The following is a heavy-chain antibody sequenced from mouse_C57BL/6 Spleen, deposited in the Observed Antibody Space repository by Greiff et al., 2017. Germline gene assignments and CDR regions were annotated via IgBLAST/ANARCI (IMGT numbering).Heavy chain of an antibody. V-gene: IGHV1-64*01. Sequence: QVQLQQPGAELVKPGASVKLSCKASGYTFTSYWMHWVKQRPGQGLEWIGMIHPNSGSTKYNEKFKSKATLTVDKSSSTAYMQLSSLTSEDSAVYYCARSGYGNSPDYWGQGTTLTVSS. CDR3: ARSGYGNSPDY. CDR2: IHPNSGST. J-gene: IGHJ2*01. D-gene: IGHD2-10*02. CDR1: GYTFTSYW.